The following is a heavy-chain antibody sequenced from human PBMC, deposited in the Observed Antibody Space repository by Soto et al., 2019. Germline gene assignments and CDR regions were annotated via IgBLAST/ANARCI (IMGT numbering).Heavy chain of an antibody. CDR3: ARQGEMATIIDY. Sequence: QLQLQESGPGLVKPSETLSLTCTVSGGSISSSSYYWGWIRQPPGKGLEWIGSIYYSGSTYYNPSLKSRVTISVDTSKNQFSLKLSSVTAADTAVYYCARQGEMATIIDYWGQGTLVTVSS. J-gene: IGHJ4*02. D-gene: IGHD5-12*01. CDR1: GGSISSSSYY. CDR2: IYYSGST. V-gene: IGHV4-39*01.